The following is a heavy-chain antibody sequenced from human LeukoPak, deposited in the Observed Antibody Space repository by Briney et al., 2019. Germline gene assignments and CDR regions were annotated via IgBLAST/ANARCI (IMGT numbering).Heavy chain of an antibody. CDR1: GGSFSGYY. D-gene: IGHD3-16*01. J-gene: IGHJ4*02. Sequence: PSETLSLTCAVYGGSFSGYYWGWIRQPPGKGLEWIGNIYHSGITYYNHFNSSLKSRVTISIDTSKNQFSLRLTSVTAADTAVYYCGRSAGFVHFDHWGQGTLVTVTS. CDR2: IYHSGIT. V-gene: IGHV4-34*01. CDR3: GRSAGFVHFDH.